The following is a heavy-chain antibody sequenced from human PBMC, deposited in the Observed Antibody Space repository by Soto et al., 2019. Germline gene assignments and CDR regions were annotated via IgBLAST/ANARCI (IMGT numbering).Heavy chain of an antibody. J-gene: IGHJ6*02. Sequence: GGSLRLSCAASGFTFSSYAMSWVRQAPGKGLEWVSAISGSGGSTYYADSVKGRFTISRDNSKNTLYLQMNSLRAEDTAVYYCAKDLDDYGDYDYYYGMDVWGQGTTVTVSS. CDR2: ISGSGGST. V-gene: IGHV3-23*01. CDR1: GFTFSSYA. CDR3: AKDLDDYGDYDYYYGMDV. D-gene: IGHD4-17*01.